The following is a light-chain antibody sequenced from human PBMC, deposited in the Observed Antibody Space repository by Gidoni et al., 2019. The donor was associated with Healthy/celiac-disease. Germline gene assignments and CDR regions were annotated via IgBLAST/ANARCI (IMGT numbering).Light chain of an antibody. Sequence: QSALPQPASVSGPPGQSITISCTGTSSDVGSYNLVSWYQQHPGKAPKLMIYEGSKRPSGVSNRFSGSKSGNTASLTISGLQAEDEADYYCCSYAGSSTWVFGGGTKLTVL. CDR2: EGS. CDR3: CSYAGSSTWV. J-gene: IGLJ3*02. V-gene: IGLV2-23*01. CDR1: SSDVGSYNL.